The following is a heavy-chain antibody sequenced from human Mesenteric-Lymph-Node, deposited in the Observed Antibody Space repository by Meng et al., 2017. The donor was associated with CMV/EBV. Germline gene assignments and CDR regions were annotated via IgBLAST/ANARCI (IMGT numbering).Heavy chain of an antibody. CDR2: IYPGDSDT. V-gene: IGHV5-51*01. D-gene: IGHD6-6*01. J-gene: IGHJ6*02. CDR3: ARTASIAAPLRYYYYGMDV. Sequence: GESLKISCKGSGYIFTSHWIGWVRQMPGKGLEYMGIIYPGDSDTKYSPSFQGQVTISADKSISTAYLQWSSLKASDTAMYYCARTASIAAPLRYYYYGMDVWGQGTTVTVSS. CDR1: GYIFTSHW.